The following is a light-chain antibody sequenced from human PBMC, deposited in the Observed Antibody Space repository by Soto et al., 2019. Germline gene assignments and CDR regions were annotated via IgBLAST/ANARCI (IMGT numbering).Light chain of an antibody. Sequence: EIVLTQSPDTLSLSPGERATLSCRASQSVNSSYFAWYQQKPGQAPKLLIYGASKRATGIPETLSASGSGTDFTRSISRLGPEDFAVYFCHQYDLSPATFGGGAKVEIK. CDR2: GAS. CDR1: QSVNSSY. J-gene: IGKJ4*01. CDR3: HQYDLSPAT. V-gene: IGKV3-20*01.